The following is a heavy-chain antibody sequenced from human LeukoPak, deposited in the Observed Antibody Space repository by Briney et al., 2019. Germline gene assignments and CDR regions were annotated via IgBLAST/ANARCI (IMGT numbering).Heavy chain of an antibody. V-gene: IGHV3-21*01. CDR3: AKRRTVDTAMVTHYYGMDV. CDR2: IDTSSNYI. CDR1: ASTFSSYS. D-gene: IGHD5-18*01. J-gene: IGHJ6*02. Sequence: PGGSLRLSCAASASTFSSYSMNWVRQAPGKGLEWVSYIDTSSNYIYYADSVKGRFTISRDNSKNTLYLQMNSLRAEDTAVYYCAKRRTVDTAMVTHYYGMDVWGQGTTVTVSS.